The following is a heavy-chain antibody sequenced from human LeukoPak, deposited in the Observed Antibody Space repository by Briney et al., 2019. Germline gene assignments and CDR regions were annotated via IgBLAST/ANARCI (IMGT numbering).Heavy chain of an antibody. CDR1: GFTFSSYS. D-gene: IGHD4-17*01. J-gene: IGHJ4*02. CDR3: ARDRLHYGEYEKTFDY. CDR2: ISSSSSYI. Sequence: SGGSLRLSCAASGFTFSSYSMNWVRQAPGKGLEWVPSISSSSSYIYYADSVKGRFTISRDNAKNSLYLQMNSLGAEDTAVYYCARDRLHYGEYEKTFDYWGQGTLVTVSS. V-gene: IGHV3-21*01.